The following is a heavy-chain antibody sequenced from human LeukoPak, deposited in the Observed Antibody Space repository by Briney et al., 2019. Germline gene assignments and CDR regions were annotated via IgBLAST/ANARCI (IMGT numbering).Heavy chain of an antibody. V-gene: IGHV3-66*02. D-gene: IGHD3-3*01. CDR3: ARLDGVWSGPYYKGYFEY. J-gene: IGHJ4*02. CDR2: IYSGGTT. CDR1: EFIVSDNY. Sequence: GGSLRLSCAASEFIVSDNYMSWVRQAPGKGLEWVSVIYSGGTTYYADSVRGRFTISRDNSKNTLYLQMNSLRAEDTAVYYCARLDGVWSGPYYKGYFEYWGQGTLVTVSS.